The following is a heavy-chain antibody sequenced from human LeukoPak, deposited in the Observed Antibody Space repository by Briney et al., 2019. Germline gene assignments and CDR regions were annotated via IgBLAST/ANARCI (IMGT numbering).Heavy chain of an antibody. Sequence: LPGGSLRLSCAASGFTFSSYAMSWVRQAPGKGLEWVSAISGSGGSTYYADSVKGRFTISRDNSKNTLYLQMNSLRAEDTAVYYCAKGFGEYQLLYDYWGQGTLVTVSS. V-gene: IGHV3-23*01. CDR3: AKGFGEYQLLYDY. CDR1: GFTFSSYA. D-gene: IGHD2-2*02. CDR2: ISGSGGST. J-gene: IGHJ4*02.